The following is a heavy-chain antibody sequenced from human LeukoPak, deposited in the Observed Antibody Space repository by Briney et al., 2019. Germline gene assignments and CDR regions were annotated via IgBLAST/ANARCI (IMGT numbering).Heavy chain of an antibody. CDR1: GGSFSGYY. V-gene: IGHV4-34*01. Sequence: SETLSLTCAVYGGSFSGYYWSWIRQPPGKVPEWIGEINHSGSTNYNPSLKSRVTISVDTSKNQFSLKLSSVTAADTAVYYCARAAQSEYSSSSTSVSYYYYYMDVWGKGTTVTVSS. J-gene: IGHJ6*03. CDR2: INHSGST. D-gene: IGHD6-6*01. CDR3: ARAAQSEYSSSSTSVSYYYYYMDV.